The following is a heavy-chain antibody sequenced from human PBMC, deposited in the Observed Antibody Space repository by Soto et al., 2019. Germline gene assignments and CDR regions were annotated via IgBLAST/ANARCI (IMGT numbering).Heavy chain of an antibody. CDR2: IRSKAYGGTT. J-gene: IGHJ3*02. D-gene: IGHD3-3*01. Sequence: PGGSLRLSCTASGFTFGDYAMSWVRQAPGKGLEWVGFIRSKAYGGTTEYAASVKGRFTISRDDSKSIAYLQMNSLKTEDTAVYYCTRGRILGVVIITAFDIWGQGTMVTVSS. CDR1: GFTFGDYA. V-gene: IGHV3-49*04. CDR3: TRGRILGVVIITAFDI.